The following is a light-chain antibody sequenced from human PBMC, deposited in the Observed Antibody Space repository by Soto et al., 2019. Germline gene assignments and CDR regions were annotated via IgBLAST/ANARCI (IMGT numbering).Light chain of an antibody. CDR1: QSVSSN. CDR3: QHYGTSSWT. CDR2: GAS. Sequence: EIAMTQSPATLSVSPGERATLSCRASQSVSSNLAWYQQKPGQAPRLLIFGASSRATGIPDRFSGSASGTDFTLTISRLEPEDFAVYYCQHYGTSSWTFGQGTKVDIK. J-gene: IGKJ1*01. V-gene: IGKV3-20*01.